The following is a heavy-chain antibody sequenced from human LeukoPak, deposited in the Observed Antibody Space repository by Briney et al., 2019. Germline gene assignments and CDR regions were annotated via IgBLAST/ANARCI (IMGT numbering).Heavy chain of an antibody. Sequence: ASVTVSCKASGGTFSSYTVTWVRQAPGQGLEWMGGIIPMFRTSNYAQKFQGRVTVTTDESTSTAYMELTSLRSEDTAVYYCARVSVDSGYYYLDFWGQGTLVTVSS. CDR3: ARVSVDSGYYYLDF. CDR2: IIPMFRTS. CDR1: GGTFSSYT. V-gene: IGHV1-69*05. D-gene: IGHD3-22*01. J-gene: IGHJ4*02.